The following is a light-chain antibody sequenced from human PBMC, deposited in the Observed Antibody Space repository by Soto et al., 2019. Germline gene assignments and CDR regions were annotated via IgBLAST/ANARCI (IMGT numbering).Light chain of an antibody. J-gene: IGLJ2*01. Sequence: NFMLTQPHSVSESPGKTVTISCSRSSGNIASSYVQWYQQRPGSPPTTVIYENSQRPSGVPGRFSASIDSSSKSASLTISGLKTEDEADYYCQSYDNTNVVFGGGTQLTVL. CDR1: SGNIASSY. CDR2: ENS. CDR3: QSYDNTNVV. V-gene: IGLV6-57*04.